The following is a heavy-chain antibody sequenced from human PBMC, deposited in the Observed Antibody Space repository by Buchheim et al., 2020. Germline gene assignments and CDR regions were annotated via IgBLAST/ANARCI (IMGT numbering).Heavy chain of an antibody. CDR3: ATEWGDS. CDR2: FDPEGGET. Sequence: VQLAQSGAEVKKPGASVTVSCKVSGYSLSKFAMQWVRQAPGGRLEWMGSFDPEGGETLYAQNLQGRVILTEDTSTETAYMELSSLTFDDTAVYYCATEWGDSWGQGTL. CDR1: GYSLSKFA. V-gene: IGHV1-24*01. J-gene: IGHJ4*02. D-gene: IGHD3-16*01.